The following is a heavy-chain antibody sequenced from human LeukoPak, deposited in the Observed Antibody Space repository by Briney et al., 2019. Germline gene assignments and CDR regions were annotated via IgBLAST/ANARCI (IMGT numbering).Heavy chain of an antibody. J-gene: IGHJ6*03. V-gene: IGHV3-20*04. CDR1: GFSFDDYG. D-gene: IGHD3-22*01. Sequence: GGSLRLSCAASGFSFDDYGMNWVRQAPGKGLEWVCRINANGASTAYADSVKGRFTISRDNAKNSLYLQMNSLRVEDTAVYYCARDRFSGYTNYYMDVWGKGTTVTVSS. CDR3: ARDRFSGYTNYYMDV. CDR2: INANGAST.